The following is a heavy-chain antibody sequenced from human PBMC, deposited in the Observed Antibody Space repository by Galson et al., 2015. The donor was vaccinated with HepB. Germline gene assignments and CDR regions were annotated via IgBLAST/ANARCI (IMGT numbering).Heavy chain of an antibody. Sequence: SLRLSCAASGFTFNIYPIHWVRQAPGRGLEWVATVSSDGSDNFYTDSVKGRFTISRDNSKNSVSVRIDSLRPEDTAIYYCARSTGTTLGSFDYWGQGTLVSVSS. CDR2: VSSDGSDN. CDR3: ARSTGTTLGSFDY. V-gene: IGHV3-30*04. J-gene: IGHJ4*02. CDR1: GFTFNIYP. D-gene: IGHD1-7*01.